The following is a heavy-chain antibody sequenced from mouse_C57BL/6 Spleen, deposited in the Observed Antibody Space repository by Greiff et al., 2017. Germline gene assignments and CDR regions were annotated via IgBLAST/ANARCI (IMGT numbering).Heavy chain of an antibody. Sequence: EVHLVESGPGLVKPSQSLSLTCSVTGYSITSGYYWNWIRQFPGNKLEWMGYISYDGSNNYNPSLKNRISITRDTSKNQFFLKLNSVTTEDTATYYCARVHWDEGFAYWGQGTLVTVSA. D-gene: IGHD4-1*01. CDR1: GYSITSGYY. CDR2: ISYDGSN. J-gene: IGHJ3*01. CDR3: ARVHWDEGFAY. V-gene: IGHV3-6*01.